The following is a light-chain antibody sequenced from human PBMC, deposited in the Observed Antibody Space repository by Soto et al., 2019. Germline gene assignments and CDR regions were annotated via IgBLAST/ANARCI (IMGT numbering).Light chain of an antibody. V-gene: IGLV1-51*01. J-gene: IGLJ1*01. CDR3: GSWDSSLSAYV. CDR1: SSNIGGNS. CDR2: DDN. Sequence: QSALTQPPSVSAAPGLKVTISCSGSSSNIGGNSVSWYQQLPGTAPKLLIYDDNKRPSGIPDRFSGSKSGTSATLGITGFQTGDEADYYCGSWDSSLSAYVFGTGTKVTVL.